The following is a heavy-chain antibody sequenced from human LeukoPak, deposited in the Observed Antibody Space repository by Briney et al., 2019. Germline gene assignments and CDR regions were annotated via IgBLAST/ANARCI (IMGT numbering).Heavy chain of an antibody. Sequence: SETLSLTCTVSGGSISSSSYYWGWIRQPPGKGLEWIGSIYYSGSTYYNPSLKSRVTISVDTSKNQFSLKLSSVTAADTAVYYCARVGALVREPPFSHWGQGTLVTVSS. CDR3: ARVGALVREPPFSH. J-gene: IGHJ1*01. D-gene: IGHD1-26*01. V-gene: IGHV4-39*07. CDR1: GGSISSSSYY. CDR2: IYYSGST.